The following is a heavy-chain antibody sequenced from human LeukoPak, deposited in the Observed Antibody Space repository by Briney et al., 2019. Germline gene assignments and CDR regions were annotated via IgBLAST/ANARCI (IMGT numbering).Heavy chain of an antibody. CDR2: IYYSGHT. D-gene: IGHD2-8*01. Sequence: PSETLSLTCTVSDASISTYYWGWIRQPPGKGLEWIGYIYYSGHTNFNPSLESRVTISIDTPKNQFSLSLRSVTAADTAVYYCASGHCTDGVCFFDYWGQGTLVFVP. J-gene: IGHJ4*02. CDR1: DASISTYY. V-gene: IGHV4-59*01. CDR3: ASGHCTDGVCFFDY.